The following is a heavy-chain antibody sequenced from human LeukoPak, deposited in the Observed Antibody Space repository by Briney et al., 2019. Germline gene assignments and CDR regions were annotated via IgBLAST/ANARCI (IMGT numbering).Heavy chain of an antibody. V-gene: IGHV7-4-1*02. J-gene: IGHJ3*02. CDR3: ARGCTNGVCYSGAFDI. D-gene: IGHD2-8*01. Sequence: ASVKVSCKASGYTFTSYAMNWVRQAPGQGLEWMGWINTNTGNPTYAQGFTGRFVFSLDTSVSTAYPQISSLKAEDTAVYYCARGCTNGVCYSGAFDIWDQGTMVTVSS. CDR2: INTNTGNP. CDR1: GYTFTSYA.